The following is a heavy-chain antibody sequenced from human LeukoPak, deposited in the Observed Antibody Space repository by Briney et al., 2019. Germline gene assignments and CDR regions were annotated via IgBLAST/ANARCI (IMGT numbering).Heavy chain of an antibody. CDR1: GYIFSVYA. V-gene: IGHV7-4-1*02. Sequence: ASVKVSCKASGYIFSVYALIWVRQAPGQGLELMGWINTNTGNPTYAQGFTGRFVFSLDTSVSTAYLQISSLKAEDTAVYYCARDYTIAVGTTTYLQHWGQGTLVTVAS. D-gene: IGHD1-14*01. J-gene: IGHJ1*01. CDR2: INTNTGNP. CDR3: ARDYTIAVGTTTYLQH.